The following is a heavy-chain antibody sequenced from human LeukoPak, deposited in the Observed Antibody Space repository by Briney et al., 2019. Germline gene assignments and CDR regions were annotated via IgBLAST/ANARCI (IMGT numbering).Heavy chain of an antibody. CDR1: GYTFTSYD. CDR3: ARPFNAVAATNADY. Sequence: ASVKVSCKASGYTFTSYDINWVRQATGQGLEWMGWMNPNSGNTGYAQKFQGRVTMTRNTSISTAYMELSSLRSEDTAVYYCARPFNAVAATNADYWGQGTLVTVSS. J-gene: IGHJ4*02. D-gene: IGHD6-19*01. CDR2: MNPNSGNT. V-gene: IGHV1-8*01.